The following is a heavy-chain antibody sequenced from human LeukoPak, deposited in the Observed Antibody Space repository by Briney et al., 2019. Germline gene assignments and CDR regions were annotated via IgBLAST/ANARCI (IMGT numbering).Heavy chain of an antibody. CDR1: GFTFSSYE. Sequence: PGGSLRLSCAASGFTFSSYEMNWVRQAPGKGLEWVSYISSSGSTIYYADSVKGRFTISRDNAKNSLYLQMNSLRAEDTAVYYCAYCARGGYIDYWGQGTLVTVSS. V-gene: IGHV3-48*03. CDR2: ISSSGSTI. D-gene: IGHD3-16*01. J-gene: IGHJ4*02. CDR3: AYCARGGYIDY.